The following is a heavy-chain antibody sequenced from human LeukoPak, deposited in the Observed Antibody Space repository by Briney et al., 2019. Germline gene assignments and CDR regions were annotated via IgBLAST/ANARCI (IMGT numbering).Heavy chain of an antibody. J-gene: IGHJ4*02. CDR2: INPNSGGT. CDR1: GYTFTGYY. D-gene: IGHD1-26*01. V-gene: IGHV1-2*02. Sequence: ASVKVSCKASGYTFTGYYMHWVRQAPGQGLEWMAWINPNSGGTNYAHTFQGRFTMTRDTAISTAYMELDRLRSDDTAVYYCARVPIGAAPPDYWGQGTLVTVSS. CDR3: ARVPIGAAPPDY.